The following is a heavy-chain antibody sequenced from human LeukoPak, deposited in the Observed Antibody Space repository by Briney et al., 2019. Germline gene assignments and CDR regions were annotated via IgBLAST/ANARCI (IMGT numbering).Heavy chain of an antibody. Sequence: SETLSLTCAVYGGSFSGYYWSWIRQPPGKGLEWIGEINHSGSTNYNPSLKSRVTISVDTSKNQFSLKLSSVTAADTAVYYCAREHAAIGSSHRIDYWGQGTLVTVSS. CDR3: AREHAAIGSSHRIDY. CDR1: GGSFSGYY. CDR2: INHSGST. D-gene: IGHD5-18*01. J-gene: IGHJ4*02. V-gene: IGHV4-34*01.